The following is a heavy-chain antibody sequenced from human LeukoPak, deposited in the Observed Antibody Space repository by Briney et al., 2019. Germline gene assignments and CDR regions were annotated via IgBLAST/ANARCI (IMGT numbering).Heavy chain of an antibody. CDR1: GYTFSSYD. J-gene: IGHJ4*02. CDR2: MNPKNGNT. V-gene: IGHV1-8*01. CDR3: ARRRSGWSWLHY. D-gene: IGHD6-19*01. Sequence: ASVKVSCKASGYTFSSYDINWVRQAPGQGLEWMGWMNPKNGNTGYGKKLKGRVTMTRNTSIGTAHMELSSLRFEDTAVYFCARRRSGWSWLHYWGQGTLVTVSS.